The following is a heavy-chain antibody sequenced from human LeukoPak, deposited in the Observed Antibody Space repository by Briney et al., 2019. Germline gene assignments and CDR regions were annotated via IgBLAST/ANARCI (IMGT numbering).Heavy chain of an antibody. CDR2: IRYDGSNK. V-gene: IGHV3-30*02. Sequence: PGGSLTLSCAASGCTFSNYGMHWVRQAPGKGLEWVAFIRYDGSNKYCADSVKGRFTGSRDNTKNTLYLQMNSLRAEDTAAYYCAKEKNDYSDYSYLDVWGKGTTVTVSS. D-gene: IGHD4-11*01. CDR1: GCTFSNYG. J-gene: IGHJ6*03. CDR3: AKEKNDYSDYSYLDV.